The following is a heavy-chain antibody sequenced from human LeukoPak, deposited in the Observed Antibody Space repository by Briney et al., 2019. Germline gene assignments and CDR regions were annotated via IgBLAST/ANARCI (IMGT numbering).Heavy chain of an antibody. CDR1: GGSFSGYY. V-gene: IGHV4-34*01. Sequence: PSETLSLTCAVYGGSFSGYYWSWIRQPPGKGLEWIGEINHSGSTNYNPSLKSRVTISVDTSKNQFSLKLSSVTAADTAVYYCARGVLGVNYYYGMDVWGQGTTVTVSS. CDR2: INHSGST. D-gene: IGHD3-16*01. J-gene: IGHJ6*02. CDR3: ARGVLGVNYYYGMDV.